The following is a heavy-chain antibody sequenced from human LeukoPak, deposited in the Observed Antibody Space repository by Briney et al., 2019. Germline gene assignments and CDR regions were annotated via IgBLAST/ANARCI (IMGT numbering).Heavy chain of an antibody. CDR2: VYYSGNT. CDR3: ARTYYGSGSGRFDP. CDR1: GGSITSSSYY. V-gene: IGHV4-39*01. Sequence: SETLSLTCTVSGGSITSSSYYWGWIRQPPGKGLEWIGSVYYSGNTYYNSSLKSRFTISVDTSKNQFSLKLSSVTAADTAVYYCARTYYGSGSGRFDPWGQGTLVTVSS. D-gene: IGHD3-10*01. J-gene: IGHJ5*02.